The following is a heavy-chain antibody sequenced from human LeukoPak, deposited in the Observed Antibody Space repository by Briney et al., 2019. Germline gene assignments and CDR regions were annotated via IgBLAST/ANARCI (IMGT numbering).Heavy chain of an antibody. CDR1: GFTFSTFA. J-gene: IGHJ4*02. D-gene: IGHD4-11*01. CDR2: ISGSGGST. Sequence: GGSLRLSCAASGFTFSTFAMIWVRQPPGKGLEWVSAISGSGGSTYYADSVKGRFTISRDNSKNTLYLQMNSLRAEDTAVYYCAKGNDYSQYFDYWGQGTLVTVSS. V-gene: IGHV3-23*01. CDR3: AKGNDYSQYFDY.